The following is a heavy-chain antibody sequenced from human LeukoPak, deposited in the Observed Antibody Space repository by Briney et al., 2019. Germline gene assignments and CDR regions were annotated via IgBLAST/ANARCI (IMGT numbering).Heavy chain of an antibody. J-gene: IGHJ4*02. D-gene: IGHD3-9*01. V-gene: IGHV3-23*01. CDR1: GFTFSSYA. CDR3: AKGVLRYFDWPSYYFDY. Sequence: GGSLRLSCAASGFTFSSYAMSWVRQAPGKGLEWVSAISGSGGSTYYADSVKGRFTISRDNSKNTLYLQMNSLRAEDTAVYHCAKGVLRYFDWPSYYFDYWGQGTLVTVSS. CDR2: ISGSGGST.